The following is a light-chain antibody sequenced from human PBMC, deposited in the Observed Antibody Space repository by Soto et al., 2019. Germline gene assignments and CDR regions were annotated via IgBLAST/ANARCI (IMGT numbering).Light chain of an antibody. V-gene: IGLV2-8*01. Sequence: QSVLTQPPSASGSPGQSVTISCTGTRNDIGAYEFVSWYQHHPGKAPKLIIYEVVQRPSGVPDRFSGSKSGNTASLTVSGLQAADEADYYCKSYAGSNTYVSGNRTKVTVL. CDR1: RNDIGAYEF. CDR3: KSYAGSNTYV. CDR2: EVV. J-gene: IGLJ1*01.